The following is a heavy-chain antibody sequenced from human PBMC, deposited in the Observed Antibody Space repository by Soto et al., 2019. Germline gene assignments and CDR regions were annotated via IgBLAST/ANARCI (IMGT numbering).Heavy chain of an antibody. CDR2: ISYDGSNK. V-gene: IGHV3-30*18. CDR3: AKDGPGTSSSYPYFYYGMDV. Sequence: QVQLVESGGGVVQPGRSLRLSCAASGFTFSGYGMHWVRQAPGKGLEWVAVISYDGSNKYYAESVKGRFTISRDNSKNTLYLQMNSLRAEDTAVYYCAKDGPGTSSSYPYFYYGMDVWGQGTTVTVSS. D-gene: IGHD6-6*01. CDR1: GFTFSGYG. J-gene: IGHJ6*02.